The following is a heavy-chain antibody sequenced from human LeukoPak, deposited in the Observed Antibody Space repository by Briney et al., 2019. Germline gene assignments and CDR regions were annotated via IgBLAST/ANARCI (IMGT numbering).Heavy chain of an antibody. CDR3: ARGTRGVMHY. J-gene: IGHJ4*02. Sequence: GESLKISCKGSGYSFANYWIGWVRQMPGKGLEWMGIIYPSDSDTTYSPSFQGQVTISADKSISTAYVQWSSLRASDTAMYYCARGTRGVMHYWGQGTLVTVSS. CDR2: IYPSDSDT. V-gene: IGHV5-51*01. D-gene: IGHD3-10*01. CDR1: GYSFANYW.